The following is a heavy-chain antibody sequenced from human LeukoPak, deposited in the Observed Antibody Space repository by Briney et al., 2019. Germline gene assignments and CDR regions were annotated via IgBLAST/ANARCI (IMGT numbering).Heavy chain of an antibody. Sequence: GGSLRLSCAASGFTFSDYYMSWLRQAPGKGLEWLLYISSSGSTIYYADSVKGRFTISRDNAKNSLYLQMNSLRAEDTAVYYCARDHYGSGSYYSYYFDYWGQGTLVTVSS. V-gene: IGHV3-11*01. CDR1: GFTFSDYY. CDR2: ISSSGSTI. J-gene: IGHJ4*02. D-gene: IGHD3-10*01. CDR3: ARDHYGSGSYYSYYFDY.